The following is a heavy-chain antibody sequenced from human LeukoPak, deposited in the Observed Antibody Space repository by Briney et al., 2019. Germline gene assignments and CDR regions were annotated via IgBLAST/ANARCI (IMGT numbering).Heavy chain of an antibody. CDR2: IYYSGST. J-gene: IGHJ4*02. CDR3: ARGRGGYYDSSGYYFDY. D-gene: IGHD3-22*01. V-gene: IGHV4-31*03. CDR1: GGSISSGGYY. Sequence: SETLSLTCTVSGGSISSGGYYWSWIRQHPGKGLEWIGYIYYSGSTYYNPSLKSRVTISVDTSKNQFSLKLSSVTAADTAVYYCARGRGGYYDSSGYYFDYWGQGTLVTASS.